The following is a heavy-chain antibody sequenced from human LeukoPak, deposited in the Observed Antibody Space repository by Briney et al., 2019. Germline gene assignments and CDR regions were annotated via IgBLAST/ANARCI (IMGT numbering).Heavy chain of an antibody. V-gene: IGHV3-21*01. Sequence: GGSLRLSCAASGFTFSGYGMNWVRQAPGKGLEWVSSISSSSSYIYYADSVKGRFTISRDNAKNSLYLQMNSLRAEDTAVYYCARARGSSSWSTFDYWGQGTLVTVSS. CDR1: GFTFSGYG. D-gene: IGHD6-13*01. CDR3: ARARGSSSWSTFDY. J-gene: IGHJ4*02. CDR2: ISSSSSYI.